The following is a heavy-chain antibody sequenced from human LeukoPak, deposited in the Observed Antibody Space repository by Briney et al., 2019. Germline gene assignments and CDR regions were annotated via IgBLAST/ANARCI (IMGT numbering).Heavy chain of an antibody. V-gene: IGHV1-2*02. J-gene: IGHJ4*02. D-gene: IGHD2-2*02. CDR1: GYTFTGHY. CDR3: VRGDGYTSTRPFDY. Sequence: ASVKVSCKASGYTFTGHYLHWVRQAPGQGLEWMGWIDPNIGDTNYAQKIQGRVTMTRDTSINTVYMELSRLISDDMAVYYCVRGDGYTSTRPFDYWGQGTPVTVSS. CDR2: IDPNIGDT.